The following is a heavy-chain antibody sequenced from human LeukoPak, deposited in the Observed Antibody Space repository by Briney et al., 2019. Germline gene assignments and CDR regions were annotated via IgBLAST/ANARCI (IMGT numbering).Heavy chain of an antibody. J-gene: IGHJ4*02. Sequence: GGSLRLSCAASGFTFSSYNMNWVRQAPGKGLEWVSSITSSSRYIYYADSVKGRFTISRDNAKNSLYLQMNSLRAEDTAVYYCARDSSYGDYVGYFDYWDQGTLVTVSS. V-gene: IGHV3-21*03. D-gene: IGHD4-17*01. CDR1: GFTFSSYN. CDR3: ARDSSYGDYVGYFDY. CDR2: ITSSSRYI.